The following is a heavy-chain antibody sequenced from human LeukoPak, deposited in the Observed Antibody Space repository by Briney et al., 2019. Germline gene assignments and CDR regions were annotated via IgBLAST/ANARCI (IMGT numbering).Heavy chain of an antibody. CDR3: AREANSPTARYWYFDL. CDR1: GGSVSSYY. D-gene: IGHD2-21*01. V-gene: IGHV4-59*02. CDR2: VYYSGST. Sequence: SETLSLTCAVSGGSVSSYYWSWMRQPPGKGLEWIGYVYYSGSTSYNLALKSRITISLDTSENQFSLKLSSVTAADTAVYYCAREANSPTARYWYFDLWGRGTQVTVSS. J-gene: IGHJ2*01.